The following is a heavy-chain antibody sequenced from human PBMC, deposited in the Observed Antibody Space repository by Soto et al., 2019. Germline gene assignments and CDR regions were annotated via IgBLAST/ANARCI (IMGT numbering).Heavy chain of an antibody. D-gene: IGHD6-19*01. J-gene: IGHJ4*02. CDR2: IYWDDDK. V-gene: IGHV2-5*02. CDR1: GLSLSTRGVG. Sequence: QITLKESGPTLVKPTQTLTLTCTFSGLSLSTRGVGVGWIRQPPGKALEWLARIYWDDDKRYSPSLKSRLTITKDTSKNQVVLTMTTMDPVDTATYYCAHTDVAGTFDYWGQGTLVTVSS. CDR3: AHTDVAGTFDY.